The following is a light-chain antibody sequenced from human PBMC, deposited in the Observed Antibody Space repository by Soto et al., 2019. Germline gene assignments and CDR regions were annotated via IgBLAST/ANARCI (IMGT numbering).Light chain of an antibody. CDR3: QVWDSSSDPNYV. CDR1: NIGSRS. CDR2: DDS. Sequence: SYELTQPPSVSVAPVQTARITCGGNNIGSRSVHWYQQKPGQAPVLVVYDDSDRPSGIPECFSGSNSGNTATLTISRVEAGDEADYYCQVWDSSSDPNYVFGTGTKVTVL. V-gene: IGLV3-21*02. J-gene: IGLJ1*01.